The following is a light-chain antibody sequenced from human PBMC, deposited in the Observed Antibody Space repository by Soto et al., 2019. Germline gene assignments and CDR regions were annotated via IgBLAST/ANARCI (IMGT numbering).Light chain of an antibody. Sequence: DIQMTQSPSSLSASVGDRVTITCRASQSLRSCLNWYQQKPGKPPKLLIYAASSLQSGVPSRFSGSGSGTDFTLTISSLQPEDFATYYCKQSYSTPPTFGGGTKVEIK. J-gene: IGKJ4*01. CDR3: KQSYSTPPT. CDR1: QSLRSC. V-gene: IGKV1-39*01. CDR2: AAS.